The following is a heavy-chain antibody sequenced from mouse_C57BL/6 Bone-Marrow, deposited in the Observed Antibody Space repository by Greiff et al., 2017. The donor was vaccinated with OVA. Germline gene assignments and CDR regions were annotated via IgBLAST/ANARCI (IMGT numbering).Heavy chain of an antibody. D-gene: IGHD1-1*01. CDR1: GFTFSDFY. V-gene: IGHV7-1*01. Sequence: EVKLVESGGGLVQSGRSLRLSCATSGFTFSDFYMEWVRQAPGKGLEWIAASRNKANDYTTEYSASVKGRFIVSRDTSQSILYLQMNALRAEDTALYYCARDASGSSFSSYWYFDVWGTGTTVTVSS. CDR2: SRNKANDYTT. J-gene: IGHJ1*03. CDR3: ARDASGSSFSSYWYFDV.